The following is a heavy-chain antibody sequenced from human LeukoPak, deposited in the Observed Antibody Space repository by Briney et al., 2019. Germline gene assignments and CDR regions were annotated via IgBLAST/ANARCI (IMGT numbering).Heavy chain of an antibody. J-gene: IGHJ4*02. Sequence: GGSLRLSCAASGSTFSSYAMHWVRQAPGKGLEWVAVISYDGSNKYYADSVKGRFTISRDNSKNTLYLQMNSLRAEDTAVYYCARTWELRYYFDYWGQGTLVTVSS. CDR3: ARTWELRYYFDY. CDR2: ISYDGSNK. D-gene: IGHD1-26*01. CDR1: GSTFSSYA. V-gene: IGHV3-30*04.